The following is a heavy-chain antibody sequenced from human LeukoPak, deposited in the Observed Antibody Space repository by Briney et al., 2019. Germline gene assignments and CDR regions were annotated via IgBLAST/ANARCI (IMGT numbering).Heavy chain of an antibody. D-gene: IGHD6-25*01. Sequence: PSENLSLNCTVSGGAIISGTYYWSWIRQPPGKGLEWIGRIFPSGTTNYNPSLKSRVTISIDTSKNQFSLKLTSVTAADTSIYYFARGQDVAAENYFDYWGQGTLVTVSS. V-gene: IGHV4-61*02. CDR3: ARGQDVAAENYFDY. CDR2: IFPSGTT. J-gene: IGHJ4*02. CDR1: GGAIISGTYY.